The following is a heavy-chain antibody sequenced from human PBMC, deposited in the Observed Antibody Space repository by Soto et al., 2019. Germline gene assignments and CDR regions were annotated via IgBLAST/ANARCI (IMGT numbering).Heavy chain of an antibody. J-gene: IGHJ6*03. D-gene: IGHD3-9*01. Sequence: ASVKVSCKASGYTFTSYDINWVRQATGQGLEWMGWMNPNSGNTGYAQKFQGRVTMTRNTSISTAYMELSSLRSEDTAVYYCARSPKYYDILTGYYRPYYYYYMDVWGKGTTVTVSS. CDR2: MNPNSGNT. V-gene: IGHV1-8*01. CDR1: GYTFTSYD. CDR3: ARSPKYYDILTGYYRPYYYYYMDV.